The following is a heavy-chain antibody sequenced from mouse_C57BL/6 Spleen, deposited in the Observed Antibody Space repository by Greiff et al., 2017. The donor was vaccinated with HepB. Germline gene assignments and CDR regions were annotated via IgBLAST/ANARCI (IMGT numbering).Heavy chain of an antibody. V-gene: IGHV5-4*01. CDR3: ARDPVTTGYFDY. CDR2: ISDGGSYT. Sequence: DVHLVESGGGLVKPGGSLKLSCAASGFTFSSYAMSWVRQTPEKRLEWVATISDGGSYTYYPDNVKGRFTISRDNAKNNLYLQMSHLKSEDTAMYYCARDPVTTGYFDYWGQGTTLTVSS. CDR1: GFTFSSYA. D-gene: IGHD2-1*01. J-gene: IGHJ2*01.